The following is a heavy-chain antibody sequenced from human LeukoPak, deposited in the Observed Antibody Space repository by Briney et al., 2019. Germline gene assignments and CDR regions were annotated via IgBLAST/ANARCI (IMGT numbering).Heavy chain of an antibody. CDR3: AKEGYYDSGGYFQH. Sequence: GGSLRLSCAASGFTFSSYAMSWVRQAPGKGLEWVSTITGSGSSTYYADSVKGRFTISRDNSKNTLYLQMNSLRAEDTAVYYCAKEGYYDSGGYFQHWGQGTLVTVSS. V-gene: IGHV3-23*01. CDR1: GFTFSSYA. CDR2: ITGSGSST. J-gene: IGHJ1*01. D-gene: IGHD3-22*01.